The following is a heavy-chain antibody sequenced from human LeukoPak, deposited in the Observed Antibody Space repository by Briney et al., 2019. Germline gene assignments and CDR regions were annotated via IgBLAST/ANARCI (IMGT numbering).Heavy chain of an antibody. Sequence: SETLSLTFTVSGGSISSDYWSWIRQPPGKGLEWIGFIYFRGSTNYNPSLKSRVTISVDTSKNQISLKLSSVTAADTAVYYCARAPGGMVRGVLGFYYGMDVWGQGTTVTVSS. CDR3: ARAPGGMVRGVLGFYYGMDV. D-gene: IGHD3-10*01. CDR1: GGSISSDY. J-gene: IGHJ6*02. CDR2: IYFRGST. V-gene: IGHV4-59*01.